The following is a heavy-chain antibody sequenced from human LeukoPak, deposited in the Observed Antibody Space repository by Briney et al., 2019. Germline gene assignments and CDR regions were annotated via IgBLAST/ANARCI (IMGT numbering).Heavy chain of an antibody. V-gene: IGHV3-21*01. CDR1: GFTFSSYS. Sequence: PGGSLRLSCAASGFTFSSYSMNWVRRAPGKGLEWVSSISSSSSYIYYADSVKGRFTISRDNAKNSLYLQMNSLRAEDTAVYYCARDGAVYGSGSPGDYWGQGTLVTVSS. CDR2: ISSSSSYI. CDR3: ARDGAVYGSGSPGDY. D-gene: IGHD3-10*01. J-gene: IGHJ4*02.